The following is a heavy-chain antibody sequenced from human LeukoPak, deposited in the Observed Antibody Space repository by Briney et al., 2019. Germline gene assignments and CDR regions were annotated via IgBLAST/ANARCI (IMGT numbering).Heavy chain of an antibody. CDR1: GYSISSGYY. V-gene: IGHV4-38-2*02. CDR3: ARGPFDYGGNSHYYYYYYMDV. J-gene: IGHJ6*03. Sequence: PSETLSLTCTVSGYSISSGYYWGWIRQPPGKGLEWIGSIYHSGSTYYNPSLKSRVTISVDTSKNQFSLKLSSVTAADTAVYYCARGPFDYGGNSHYYYYYYMDVWGKGTTVTVSS. D-gene: IGHD4-23*01. CDR2: IYHSGST.